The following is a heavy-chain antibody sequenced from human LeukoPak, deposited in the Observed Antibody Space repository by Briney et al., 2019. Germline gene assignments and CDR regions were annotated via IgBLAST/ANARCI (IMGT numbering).Heavy chain of an antibody. Sequence: SETLSLTCTVSGGSISSGSYYWSWIRQPAGKGLEWIGRIYTSGSINYNPSLKSRVTISVDTSKNQFSLKLSSVTAADTAVYYCARDVEAVAGNFDYWGQGTLVTVSS. J-gene: IGHJ4*02. CDR2: IYTSGSI. CDR3: ARDVEAVAGNFDY. D-gene: IGHD6-19*01. V-gene: IGHV4-61*02. CDR1: GGSISSGSYY.